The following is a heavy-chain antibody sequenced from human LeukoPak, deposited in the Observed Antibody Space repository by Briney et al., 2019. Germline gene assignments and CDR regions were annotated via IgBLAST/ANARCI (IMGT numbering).Heavy chain of an antibody. CDR2: INPNSGGT. V-gene: IGHV1-2*02. J-gene: IGHJ4*02. Sequence: GASVKVSCKASGYTFTGYYMHWVRQAPGQGLEWMGWINPNSGGTNYAQKFQGRVTMTRDTSISTAYMELSRLRSDDTAVYYCAREARIWFGDLGDWGQGTLVTVSS. CDR1: GYTFTGYY. CDR3: AREARIWFGDLGD. D-gene: IGHD3-10*01.